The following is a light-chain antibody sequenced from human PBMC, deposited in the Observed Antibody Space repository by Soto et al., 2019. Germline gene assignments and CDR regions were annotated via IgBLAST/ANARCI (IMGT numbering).Light chain of an antibody. J-gene: IGLJ2*01. CDR1: SSDVGSYNC. Sequence: QSALTQPPSVSGSPGQSVTISCTGTSSDVGSYNCVSWYQQPPGKAPKLMIYEVSNRPSGVSDRFSGSKSGNTASLTISGLQAEDEADYYCSSYTSSSTLVFGGGTKLTVL. V-gene: IGLV2-18*02. CDR2: EVS. CDR3: SSYTSSSTLV.